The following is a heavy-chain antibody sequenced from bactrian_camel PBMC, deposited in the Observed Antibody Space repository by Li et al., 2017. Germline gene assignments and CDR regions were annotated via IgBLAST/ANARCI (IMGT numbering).Heavy chain of an antibody. CDR2: IKSYGYEPP. V-gene: IGHV3S26*01. Sequence: HVQLVESGGGSVQAGGSLRLSCVATGYTDRDYCIGWFRQAPGKEREGVAYIKSYGYEPPTYADSVKGRFTISKDNAKNTLYLQMNSLKPEDTAIYYCATYDVMVGGGCLLREDVYDYWGQGTQVTVS. CDR1: GYTDRDYC. J-gene: IGHJ4*01. D-gene: IGHD3*01. CDR3: ATYDVMVGGGCLLREDVYDY.